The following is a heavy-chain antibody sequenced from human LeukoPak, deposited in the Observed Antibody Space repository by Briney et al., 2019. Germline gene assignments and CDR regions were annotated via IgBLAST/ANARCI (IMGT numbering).Heavy chain of an antibody. CDR3: ARGLPYYYDSSGYGSPFDY. J-gene: IGHJ4*02. V-gene: IGHV1-69*01. D-gene: IGHD3-22*01. CDR1: GGTFSSYA. CDR2: IIPIFGTA. Sequence: SVKVSCKASGGTFSSYAISWVRQAPGQGLEWMGGIIPIFGTANYAQKFQGRVTITADESTSTAYMELSSLRSEDTAVYYCARGLPYYYDSSGYGSPFDYWGQGTWSPSPQ.